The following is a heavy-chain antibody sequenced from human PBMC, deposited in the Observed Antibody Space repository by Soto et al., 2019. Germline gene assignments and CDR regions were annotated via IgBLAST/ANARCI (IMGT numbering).Heavy chain of an antibody. CDR3: AGGDGWLRCGSVDY. D-gene: IGHD5-12*01. CDR2: IIPIFGTA. CDR1: GGTFSSYA. J-gene: IGHJ4*02. Sequence: QVPLVQSGAEVKKPGSSVKVSCKASGGTFSSYAISWVRQAPGQGLEWMGGIIPIFGTANYAQKFQGRVTITADESTSTAYMQLSSLRSEDTAVYYCAGGDGWLRCGSVDYWGQGTLVTVSS. V-gene: IGHV1-69*12.